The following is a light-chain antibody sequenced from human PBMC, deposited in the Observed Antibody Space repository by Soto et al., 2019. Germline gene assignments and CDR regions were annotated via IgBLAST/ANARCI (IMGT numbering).Light chain of an antibody. Sequence: QSALTQPASVSESPGQSITISCAGTSSDVGGYNHVSWYQQHADKAPKLLIHEVSNRPSGVSNRFSGSKSGNTASLTISGLQAEDEADYYCSSFTSKSTLIFGGGTQLTV. CDR3: SSFTSKSTLI. CDR2: EVS. V-gene: IGLV2-14*01. CDR1: SSDVGGYNH. J-gene: IGLJ2*01.